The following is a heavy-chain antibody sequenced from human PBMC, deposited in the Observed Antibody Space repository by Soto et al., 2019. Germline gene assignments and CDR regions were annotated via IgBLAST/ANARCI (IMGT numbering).Heavy chain of an antibody. CDR1: EVTFRSYW. D-gene: IGHD1-7*01. CDR3: ARSLPGTYGAFDL. CDR2: ISGDGSST. J-gene: IGHJ3*01. Sequence: EVQLVDSGGGLVQPGGSLRLSCAASEVTFRSYWMHWVRQSPGKGLVWVSRISGDGSSTSYADSVKGRFTISRDNAKNTMNLQMDSLRAEDMAVYYFARSLPGTYGAFDLWGQGTMVTVSS. V-gene: IGHV3-74*01.